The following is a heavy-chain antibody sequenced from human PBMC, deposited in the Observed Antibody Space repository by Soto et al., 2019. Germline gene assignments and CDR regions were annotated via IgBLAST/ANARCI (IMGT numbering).Heavy chain of an antibody. V-gene: IGHV4-31*02. CDR3: ARESRTAMVTGPDY. Sequence: PGKGLEWIGYIYYSGSTYYNPSLKSRVTISVDTSKNQFSLKLSSVTAADTAVYYCARESRTAMVTGPDYWGQGTLVTVSS. J-gene: IGHJ4*02. D-gene: IGHD5-18*01. CDR2: IYYSGST.